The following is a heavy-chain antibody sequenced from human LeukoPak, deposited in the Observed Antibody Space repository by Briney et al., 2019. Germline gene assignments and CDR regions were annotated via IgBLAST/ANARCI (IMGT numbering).Heavy chain of an antibody. Sequence: SETLSLTCTVSGGSINNYYWSWIRQPPGKGLEWIGYIYYSGSTKYNPSLKSRVTISVDTSKNQSSLKLSSVTAADTAVYYCARHRSSSYDYWGQGTLVAVSS. V-gene: IGHV4-59*08. CDR2: IYYSGST. CDR3: ARHRSSSYDY. CDR1: GGSINNYY. J-gene: IGHJ4*02. D-gene: IGHD6-13*01.